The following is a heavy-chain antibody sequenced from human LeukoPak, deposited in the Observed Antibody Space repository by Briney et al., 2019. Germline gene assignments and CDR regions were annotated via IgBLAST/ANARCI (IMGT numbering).Heavy chain of an antibody. J-gene: IGHJ6*03. Sequence: SETLSLTCTASGASISSGSYYWRWVRQPAGKGLEWIGRIYTSGSTNYNPSLKSRVTISVDTSKNQFSLKLSSVTAADTAVYYCQCAPPFDYYYYMDVWGKGTTVTISS. CDR3: QCAPPFDYYYYMDV. D-gene: IGHD2/OR15-2a*01. CDR1: GASISSGSYY. V-gene: IGHV4-61*02. CDR2: IYTSGST.